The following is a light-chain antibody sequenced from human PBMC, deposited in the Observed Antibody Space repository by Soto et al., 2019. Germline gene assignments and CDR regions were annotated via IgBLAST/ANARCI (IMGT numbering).Light chain of an antibody. V-gene: IGLV2-8*01. CDR1: SSDVGDYKF. CDR2: EVS. Sequence: QSALTQPPSASGSPGQSVTISCTGTSSDVGDYKFVSWYQQHPGKAPKLLIYEVSRRPSGVPDRFSGSKSGNTASLTVSGLRAEDEADYYCSSYAGNNNVVFGGGTKLTVL. J-gene: IGLJ2*01. CDR3: SSYAGNNNVV.